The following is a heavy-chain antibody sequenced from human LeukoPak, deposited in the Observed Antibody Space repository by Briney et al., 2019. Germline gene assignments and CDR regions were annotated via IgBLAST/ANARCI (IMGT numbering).Heavy chain of an antibody. J-gene: IGHJ4*02. CDR2: IYYSGST. CDR3: ARDRDNWND. Sequence: SETLSLTCTVSGGSISIYYWSWIRQPPGKGLEWIGYIYYSGSTNYNPSLKSRVTISVDTSKNQFSLKLSSVTAADTAVYYCARDRDNWNDWGQGTLVTVSS. V-gene: IGHV4-59*01. CDR1: GGSISIYY. D-gene: IGHD1-20*01.